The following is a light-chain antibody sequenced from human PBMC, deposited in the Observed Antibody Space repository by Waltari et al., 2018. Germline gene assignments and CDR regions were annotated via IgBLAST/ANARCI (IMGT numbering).Light chain of an antibody. J-gene: IGKJ1*01. CDR1: QSVSSN. Sequence: EIVMTQSPATLSASPGAKVTLSCRASQSVSSNLAWFQQKPGQAPRLLIFAASSRATDIPARFSGSGSGTEFTLIISSLQSEDSAVYYCQQYNKWWTFGQGTKVEIK. CDR2: AAS. CDR3: QQYNKWWT. V-gene: IGKV3-15*01.